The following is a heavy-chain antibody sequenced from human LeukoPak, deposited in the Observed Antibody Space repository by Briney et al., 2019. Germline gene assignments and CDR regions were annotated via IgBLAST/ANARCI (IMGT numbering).Heavy chain of an antibody. CDR1: GDSVSSNSAA. V-gene: IGHV6-1*01. D-gene: IGHD6-19*01. J-gene: IGHJ4*02. Sequence: SQTLSLTCAISGDSVSSNSAAWNWIRQSPSRGLEWLGRTYYRSKWYNDYARSLKSRIIINPDTSKNQFSLKLSSVTAADTAVYFCAKYGNSGWVIDYWGQGTLVTVSS. CDR2: TYYRSKWYN. CDR3: AKYGNSGWVIDY.